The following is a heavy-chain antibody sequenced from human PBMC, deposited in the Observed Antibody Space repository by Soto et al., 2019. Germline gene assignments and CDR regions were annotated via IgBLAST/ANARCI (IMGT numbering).Heavy chain of an antibody. D-gene: IGHD6-25*01. Sequence: QVQLVESGGGVVQPGRSLRLSCAASGFTFSSYAMHWVRQAPGKGLEWVAVISYDGSNKYYADSVKGRFTISRDNSKNTLYLQMNSLRAEDTAVYYCARDLSGNYCYYGMDVWGQGTTVTVSS. CDR2: ISYDGSNK. CDR3: ARDLSGNYCYYGMDV. J-gene: IGHJ6*02. V-gene: IGHV3-30-3*01. CDR1: GFTFSSYA.